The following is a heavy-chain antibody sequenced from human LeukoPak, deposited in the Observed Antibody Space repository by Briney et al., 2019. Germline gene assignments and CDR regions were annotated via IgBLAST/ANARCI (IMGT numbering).Heavy chain of an antibody. Sequence: SETLSLTCTVSGDSSISSSYYWGWIRQPPGKGLEWIGSISYSGSTYYNPSLKSRVTISVDTSKNQFSLKLSSVTAADTAVFYCARFSSLAAVGTDYWGQGTLVTISS. V-gene: IGHV4-39*01. CDR1: GDSSISSSYY. J-gene: IGHJ4*02. CDR2: ISYSGST. D-gene: IGHD6-13*01. CDR3: ARFSSLAAVGTDY.